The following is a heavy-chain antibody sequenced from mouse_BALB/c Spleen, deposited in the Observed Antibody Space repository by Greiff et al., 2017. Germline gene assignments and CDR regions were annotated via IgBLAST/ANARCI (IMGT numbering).Heavy chain of an antibody. CDR3: ARVPYYYGSSPPLYFDV. V-gene: IGHV2-9*02. CDR2: IWAGGST. CDR1: GFSLTSYG. J-gene: IGHJ1*01. Sequence: VMLVESGPGLVAPSQSLSITCTVSGFSLTSYGVHWVRQPPGKGLEWLGVIWAGGSTNYNSALMSRLSISKDNSKSQVFLKMNSLQTDDTAMYYCARVPYYYGSSPPLYFDVWGAGTTVTVSS. D-gene: IGHD1-1*01.